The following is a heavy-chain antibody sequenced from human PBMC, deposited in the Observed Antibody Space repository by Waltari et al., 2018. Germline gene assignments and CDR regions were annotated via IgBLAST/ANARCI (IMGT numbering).Heavy chain of an antibody. J-gene: IGHJ4*02. Sequence: EVQLLESGGGLVQPGGSLRLSCAASGFTFSSYAMSWVRQAPGKGLEWVSAISGSGGSTYYADSVKGRFTISGDNSKNTLNLQMNSLRAEDTAVYYCANIWGYDYGDYFDYGGQGTLVTVSS. V-gene: IGHV3-23*01. CDR1: GFTFSSYA. CDR2: ISGSGGST. CDR3: ANIWGYDYGDYFDY. D-gene: IGHD4-17*01.